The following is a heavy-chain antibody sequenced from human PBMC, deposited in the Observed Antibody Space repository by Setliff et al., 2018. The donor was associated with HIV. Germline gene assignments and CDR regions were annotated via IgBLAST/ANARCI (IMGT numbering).Heavy chain of an antibody. V-gene: IGHV7-4-1*02. J-gene: IGHJ4*02. CDR1: GYTFTSYA. CDR3: ARVYYDSSGYYYGNRGHFDY. D-gene: IGHD3-22*01. Sequence: AASVKVSCKASGYTFTSYAMNWVRQAPGQGLEWMGWINTNTGSPTYAQAFTGRFVFSVDTSVTTAYLQISSLKAEDTAVYYCARVYYDSSGYYYGNRGHFDYWGQGTLVTVSS. CDR2: INTNTGSP.